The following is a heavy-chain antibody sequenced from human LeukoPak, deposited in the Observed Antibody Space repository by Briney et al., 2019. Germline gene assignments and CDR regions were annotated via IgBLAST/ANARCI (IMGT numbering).Heavy chain of an antibody. J-gene: IGHJ4*02. Sequence: GASLRLSCAASGFTFSSYAMSWVRQAPGKGLEWVSAISGSGGNTYYADSVKGRFTISRDNSKNTLYLQMNSLRAEDTAVYYCAKDLGGYYYDSSGTFDYWGQGTLVTVSS. V-gene: IGHV3-23*01. CDR3: AKDLGGYYYDSSGTFDY. D-gene: IGHD3-22*01. CDR2: ISGSGGNT. CDR1: GFTFSSYA.